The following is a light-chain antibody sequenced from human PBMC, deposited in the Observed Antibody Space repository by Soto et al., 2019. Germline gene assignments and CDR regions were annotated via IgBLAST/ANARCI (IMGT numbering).Light chain of an antibody. V-gene: IGKV3-11*01. CDR1: QSVRSH. J-gene: IGKJ5*01. CDR2: DAS. CDR3: QQRSNWPIT. Sequence: EIVLTQSPATLSVSPGEIATLSCRASQSVRSHLAWYRQRPGQAPRLLIYDASNRATGIPARFSGSGSGTDFTLTISSLEPEDFAVYYSQQRSNWPITFGQGTRLEIK.